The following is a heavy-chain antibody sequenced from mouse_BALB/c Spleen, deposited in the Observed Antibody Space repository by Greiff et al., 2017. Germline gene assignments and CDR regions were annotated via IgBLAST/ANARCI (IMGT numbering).Heavy chain of an antibody. CDR1: GYTFTSYW. V-gene: IGHV1-69*02. J-gene: IGHJ2*01. CDR2: IDPSDSYT. D-gene: IGHD2-1*01. CDR3: ARRGYYGNYVDY. Sequence: QVQLQQPGAELVKPGASVKLSCKASGYTFTSYWMHWVKQRPGQGLEWIGEIDPSDSYTNYNQKFKGKATLTVDKSSSTAYMQLSSLTSEDSAVYYCARRGYYGNYVDYWGQGTTLTVSS.